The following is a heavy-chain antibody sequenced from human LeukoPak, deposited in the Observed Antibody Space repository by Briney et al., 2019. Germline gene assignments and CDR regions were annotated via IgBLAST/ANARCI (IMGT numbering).Heavy chain of an antibody. D-gene: IGHD6-13*01. V-gene: IGHV4-39*01. CDR3: ARQQLVHGSDY. Sequence: PSETLSLTCTVSGGSISSSSYYWGWIRQPPGKGLEWIGSIYYSGSTYYNPSLKSRVTISVDTSKNQFSLKLSSVTAADTAVYYCARQQLVHGSDYWGQGTLVTVSS. CDR1: GGSISSSSYY. J-gene: IGHJ4*02. CDR2: IYYSGST.